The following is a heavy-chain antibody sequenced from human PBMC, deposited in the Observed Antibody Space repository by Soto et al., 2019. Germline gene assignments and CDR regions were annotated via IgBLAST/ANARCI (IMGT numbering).Heavy chain of an antibody. V-gene: IGHV1-24*01. CDR2: FDPEDGET. D-gene: IGHD2-15*01. Sequence: ASVKVSCKVSGYTLTELSMHWVRQAPGKGLEWMGGFDPEDGETIYTQKFQGRVTMTEDTSTDTAYMELSSLRSEDTAVYYCATSGYCSGGSCDPEADAFDIWGQGTMVTVSS. CDR3: ATSGYCSGGSCDPEADAFDI. CDR1: GYTLTELS. J-gene: IGHJ3*02.